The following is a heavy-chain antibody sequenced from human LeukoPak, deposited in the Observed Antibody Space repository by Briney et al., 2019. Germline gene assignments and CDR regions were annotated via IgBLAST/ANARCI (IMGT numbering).Heavy chain of an antibody. CDR3: ARTVDTAMAPNWFDP. CDR1: GGSIRSYY. J-gene: IGHJ5*02. Sequence: PSETLSLTCTVSGGSIRSYYWSWIRQPPGKGLEWIGYIYYSGSTNYNPSLKSRVTISVDTSKNQFSLKLSSVTAADTAVYYCARTVDTAMAPNWFDPWGQGTLVTVSS. D-gene: IGHD5-18*01. CDR2: IYYSGST. V-gene: IGHV4-59*01.